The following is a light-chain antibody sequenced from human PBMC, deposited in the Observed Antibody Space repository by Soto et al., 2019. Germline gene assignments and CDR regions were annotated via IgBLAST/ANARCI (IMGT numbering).Light chain of an antibody. CDR1: QGISSY. Sequence: DIQLTQSPSFLSASVGDRVTITCRASQGISSYLAWYQQKPGIAPKLRIYAASTLQSGVPSRFSGSGSGTEFTLTISSLQPEDFATYYCQQLNSYPYTFGQGTKLEIK. CDR3: QQLNSYPYT. V-gene: IGKV1-9*01. J-gene: IGKJ2*01. CDR2: AAS.